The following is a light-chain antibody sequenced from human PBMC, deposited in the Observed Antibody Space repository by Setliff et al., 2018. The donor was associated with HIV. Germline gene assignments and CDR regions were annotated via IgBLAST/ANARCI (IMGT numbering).Light chain of an antibody. V-gene: IGLV2-14*01. CDR2: EVT. CDR1: SSDIGVYDY. Sequence: SVLTQAASVSGSPGQSITIFCIGTSSDIGVYDYVSWYQQHPGEAPKLIIYEVTNRPSGVSNRFSVSKSGNTASLTISGLQAEDEADYYCSSYRRTNTWVFGGVTKVTVL. CDR3: SSYRRTNTWV. J-gene: IGLJ2*01.